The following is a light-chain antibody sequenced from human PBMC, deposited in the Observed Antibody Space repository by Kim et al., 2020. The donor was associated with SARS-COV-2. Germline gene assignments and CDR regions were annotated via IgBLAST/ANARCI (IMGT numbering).Light chain of an antibody. J-gene: IGKJ3*01. CDR2: WAS. CDR3: QQYYSTPPYLG. V-gene: IGKV4-1*01. CDR1: QSVLYSSNNKNY. Sequence: DIVMTQSPDSLAVSLGERATINCKSSQSVLYSSNNKNYLAWYQQKPGQPPKLLIYWASTRESGVPDRFSGSGSGTDFTLTISSLQAEDVAVYYCQQYYSTPPYLGFGPGTKVDIK.